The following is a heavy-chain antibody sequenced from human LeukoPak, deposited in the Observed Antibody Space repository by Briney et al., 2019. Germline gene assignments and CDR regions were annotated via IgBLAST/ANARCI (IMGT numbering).Heavy chain of an antibody. CDR2: ISYSGYT. Sequence: SETLSLTCTVSGGSIRSFYWSWIRQAPGKGLEWIGFISYSGYTSYSPSLKSRVGISVDTSKSQFSLRLSSMTAADTATYYCARGRNDNGGMFFDSWAQGTLVTVSS. CDR1: GGSIRSFY. D-gene: IGHD4-23*01. V-gene: IGHV4-59*01. J-gene: IGHJ4*02. CDR3: ARGRNDNGGMFFDS.